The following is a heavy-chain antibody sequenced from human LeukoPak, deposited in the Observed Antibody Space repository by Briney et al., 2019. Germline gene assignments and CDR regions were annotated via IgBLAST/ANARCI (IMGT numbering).Heavy chain of an antibody. D-gene: IGHD6-19*01. Sequence: PGGSLRLPCAASGFTFSSYDMGWVRQAPGKGLEWVSAISDSGTRTYYADSVKGRFTISRDNFKNTLYLQMNSLRAGDTAVYYCAKDSRRTSGWYYFDYWGQGTLVTVSS. J-gene: IGHJ4*02. CDR1: GFTFSSYD. V-gene: IGHV3-23*01. CDR2: ISDSGTRT. CDR3: AKDSRRTSGWYYFDY.